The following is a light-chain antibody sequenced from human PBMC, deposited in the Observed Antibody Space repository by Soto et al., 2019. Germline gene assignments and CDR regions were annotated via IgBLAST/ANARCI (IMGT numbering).Light chain of an antibody. CDR2: VVT. Sequence: QSALSQPASVSGSPGQSITISCTGTSSDIGNYNLVSWYQHHPGKAPKLMIYVVTKLPSGVSNRFSGSKSGNTASLTISGLQTDDEADYYCCSFAGTRTYVFGTGTKVTVL. J-gene: IGLJ1*01. V-gene: IGLV2-23*02. CDR1: SSDIGNYNL. CDR3: CSFAGTRTYV.